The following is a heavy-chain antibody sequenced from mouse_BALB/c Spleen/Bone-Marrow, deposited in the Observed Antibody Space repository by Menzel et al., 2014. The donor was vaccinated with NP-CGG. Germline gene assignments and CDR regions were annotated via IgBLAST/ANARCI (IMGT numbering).Heavy chain of an antibody. D-gene: IGHD2-3*01. CDR2: IWSDGST. Sequence: VKLMESGPGLVAPSQSLSITCTISGFSLISYGVHWVRQPPGKGLEWLVVIWSDGSTTYNSALKSRLSISKDNSKSQVFLKMNSLLTDDTAIYYCAGHDGYFGAVDYWGQGTSVTVSS. CDR3: AGHDGYFGAVDY. J-gene: IGHJ4*01. CDR1: GFSLISYG. V-gene: IGHV2-6-1*01.